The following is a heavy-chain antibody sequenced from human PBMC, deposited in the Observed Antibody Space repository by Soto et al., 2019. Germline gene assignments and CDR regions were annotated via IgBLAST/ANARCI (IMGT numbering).Heavy chain of an antibody. J-gene: IGHJ3*02. CDR2: VDVGGGST. V-gene: IGHV3-23*01. Sequence: EVQLLESGGGLVQPGGSLRLSCAASGFTFSTHAMIWVRQAPGKGLNWVSTVDVGGGSTYYTDSVKGRFTVSRDNSKNTAYLQLNTLRAEHTAIYFCARDSGPAGGEAGDIWGQGTMVTCSS. CDR3: ARDSGPAGGEAGDI. CDR1: GFTFSTHA. D-gene: IGHD3-10*01.